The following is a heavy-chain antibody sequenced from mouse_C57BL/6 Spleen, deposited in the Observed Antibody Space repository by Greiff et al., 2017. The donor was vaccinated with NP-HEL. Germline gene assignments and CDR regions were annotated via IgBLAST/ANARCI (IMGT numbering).Heavy chain of an antibody. D-gene: IGHD1-1*01. CDR3: ARDGTVVVLYAMDY. CDR1: GFTFSSYG. V-gene: IGHV5-6*01. J-gene: IGHJ4*01. CDR2: ISSGGSYT. Sequence: EVQLVESGGDLVKPGGSLKLSCAASGFTFSSYGMSWVRQTPDKRLEWVATISSGGSYTYYPDSVKGRFTISRDNAKNTLYLQMSSLKSEDTAMYYCARDGTVVVLYAMDYWGQGTSVTVSS.